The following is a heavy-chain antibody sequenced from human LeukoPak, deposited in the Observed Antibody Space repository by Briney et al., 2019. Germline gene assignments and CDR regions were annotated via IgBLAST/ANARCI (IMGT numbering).Heavy chain of an antibody. D-gene: IGHD3-10*01. Sequence: PGGSLRLSCAASGFTFSSYGMHWVSQAPGKGLEWVAFIRYDGSNKYYADSVKGRFTISRDNSKNTLYLQMNSLRAEDTAVHYCAKEHGSGSYGFDPWGQGTLVTVSS. CDR1: GFTFSSYG. CDR3: AKEHGSGSYGFDP. J-gene: IGHJ5*02. CDR2: IRYDGSNK. V-gene: IGHV3-30*02.